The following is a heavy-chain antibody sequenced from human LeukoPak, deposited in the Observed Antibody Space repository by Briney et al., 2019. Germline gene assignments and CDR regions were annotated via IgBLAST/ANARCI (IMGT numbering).Heavy chain of an antibody. V-gene: IGHV3-9*01. CDR3: AREVGSSSWYNDAFDI. Sequence: GGSLRLSCAASGFTFDDYAMHWVRQAPGKGLEWVSGISWNSGSIGYADSVKGRFTISRDNAKKSLYLQMNSLRAEDTAVYYCAREVGSSSWYNDAFDIWGQGTMVTVSS. CDR1: GFTFDDYA. D-gene: IGHD6-13*01. J-gene: IGHJ3*02. CDR2: ISWNSGSI.